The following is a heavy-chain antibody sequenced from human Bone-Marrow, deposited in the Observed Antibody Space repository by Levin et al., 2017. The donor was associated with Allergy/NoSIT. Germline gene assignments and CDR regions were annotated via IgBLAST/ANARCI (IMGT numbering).Heavy chain of an antibody. V-gene: IGHV2-5*02. CDR1: GFSVTTSGVG. CDR2: IYWDDDK. J-gene: IGHJ3*02. Sequence: SGPTLVKPTQTLTLTCTFSGFSVTTSGVGVGWIRQPPGKALEWLAVIYWDDDKRYRPSLKSRVTISKDTSKKQVVLTMTNMDPVDTATYYCAHSNLMAFDIWGQGTMVTVSS. D-gene: IGHD1-1*01. CDR3: AHSNLMAFDI.